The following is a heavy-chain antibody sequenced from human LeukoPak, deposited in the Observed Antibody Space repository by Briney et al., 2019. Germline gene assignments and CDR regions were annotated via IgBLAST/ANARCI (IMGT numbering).Heavy chain of an antibody. CDR3: ARDFPDYYDSSGYLYY. J-gene: IGHJ4*02. D-gene: IGHD3-22*01. CDR2: IIPILGIA. V-gene: IGHV1-69*04. Sequence: SVKVSCKASGGTFSSYAISWVRQAPGQGLEWMGRIIPILGIANYAQKFQGRVTITADKSTSTAYMELSSLRSEDTAVYYCARDFPDYYDSSGYLYYWGQGTLVTVSS. CDR1: GGTFSSYA.